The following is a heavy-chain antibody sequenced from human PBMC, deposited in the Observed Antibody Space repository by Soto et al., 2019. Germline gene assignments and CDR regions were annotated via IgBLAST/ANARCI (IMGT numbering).Heavy chain of an antibody. V-gene: IGHV4-34*01. CDR3: ARELTIAAAGTNYYYGMDV. J-gene: IGHJ6*02. CDR1: GGSISGYY. CDR2: INHSGST. D-gene: IGHD6-13*01. Sequence: SETLSLTCTVSGGSISGYYLSWIRQPPGKGLEWIGEINHSGSTNYNPSLKSRVTISVDTSKNQFSLKLSSVTAADTAVYYCARELTIAAAGTNYYYGMDVWGQGTTVTVSS.